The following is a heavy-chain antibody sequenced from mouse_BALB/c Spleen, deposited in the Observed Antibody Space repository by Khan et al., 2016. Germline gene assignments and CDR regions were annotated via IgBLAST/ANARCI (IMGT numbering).Heavy chain of an antibody. CDR3: ARHDCYAMDY. V-gene: IGHV1S137*01. CDR2: ISIYYDNT. CDR1: GYTFTDYA. J-gene: IGHJ4*01. Sequence: QVQLQQPGPELVRPGESVKISCKGSGYTFTDYAMHWVKQSHAKSLEWIGVISIYYDNTNYNQKFKGKATMTVDKSSSTAYMELARLTSEDSAIYYCARHDCYAMDYWGQGTSVTVAS.